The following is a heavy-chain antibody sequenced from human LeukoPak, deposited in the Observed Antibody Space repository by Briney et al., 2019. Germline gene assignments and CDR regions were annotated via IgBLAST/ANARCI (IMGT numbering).Heavy chain of an antibody. J-gene: IGHJ4*02. CDR1: GGSISSSSYY. D-gene: IGHD5-24*01. CDR2: IYHSGST. CDR3: ARIMATINYFDY. V-gene: IGHV4-39*07. Sequence: SETLSLTCTVSGGSISSSSYYWGWIRQPPGKGLEWIGSIYHSGSTYYNPSLKSRVTISVDTSKNQFSLKLSSVTAADTAVYYCARIMATINYFDYWGQGTLVTVSS.